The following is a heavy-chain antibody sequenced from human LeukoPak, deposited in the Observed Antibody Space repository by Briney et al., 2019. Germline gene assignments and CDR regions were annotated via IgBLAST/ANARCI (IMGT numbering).Heavy chain of an antibody. V-gene: IGHV3-15*07. J-gene: IGHJ4*02. Sequence: GGSLRLSCAASGFTFSNAWMNWVRQAPGKGLEWVGRIKSKTDGGTTDYAAPVKGRFTISRDDSKNTLYLQMNSLKTEDTAVYYCVKDLASIAGRRDYWGQGTLVTVSS. CDR1: GFTFSNAW. CDR2: IKSKTDGGTT. D-gene: IGHD6-6*01. CDR3: VKDLASIAGRRDY.